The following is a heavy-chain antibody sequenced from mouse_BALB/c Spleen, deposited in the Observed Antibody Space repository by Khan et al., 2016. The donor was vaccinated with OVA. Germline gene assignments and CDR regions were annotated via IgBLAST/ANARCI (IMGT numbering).Heavy chain of an antibody. Sequence: QVQLKQSGAELAKPGASVKLSCKASGFNFTNYWMHWVKQRPGQGLEWIGYINPSTDYTEYNQKFKDKATLTADKSSSTAYLQLTSLTSESLSVLYCTIHGSSPAWLTCGGKGTLVPVSA. CDR1: GFNFTNYW. CDR3: TIHGSSPAWLTC. D-gene: IGHD1-1*01. V-gene: IGHV1-7*01. CDR2: INPSTDYT. J-gene: IGHJ3*01.